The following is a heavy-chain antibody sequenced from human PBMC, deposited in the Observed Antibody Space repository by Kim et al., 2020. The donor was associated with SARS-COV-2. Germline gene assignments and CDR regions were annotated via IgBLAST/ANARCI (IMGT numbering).Heavy chain of an antibody. J-gene: IGHJ4*02. CDR2: ISSNSGRI. V-gene: IGHV3-9*01. CDR3: AKGCNMETPNY. CDR1: GFTLGDYA. D-gene: IGHD2-8*01. Sequence: GGSLRLSCAASGFTLGDYAMHWVRQAPGKGLEWVSGISSNSGRITYADSVKGRFTISRDNAKNSLYLQMNSLRAEDTALYYCAKGCNMETPNYWGQGTLVTVSS.